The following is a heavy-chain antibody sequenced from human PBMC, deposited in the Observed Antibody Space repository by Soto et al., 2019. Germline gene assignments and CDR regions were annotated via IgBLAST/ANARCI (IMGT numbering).Heavy chain of an antibody. CDR1: GFTFSHFA. Sequence: GGSLRLSCVGSGFTFSHFAMSWVRQAPGKGLEWVSAITGTGGKIYYTDSVKGRFTISRDNSKNTLYLQMSSLRAEDTAVYYCAKDHQRELLHYFDNWGQGTLVTVSS. CDR3: AKDHQRELLHYFDN. J-gene: IGHJ4*02. D-gene: IGHD1-26*01. V-gene: IGHV3-23*01. CDR2: ITGTGGKI.